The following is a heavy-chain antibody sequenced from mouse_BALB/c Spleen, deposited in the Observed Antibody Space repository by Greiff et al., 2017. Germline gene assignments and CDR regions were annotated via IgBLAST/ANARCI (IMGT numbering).Heavy chain of an antibody. CDR2: ISSGGSYT. Sequence: EVKLQESGGGLVKPGGSLKLSCAASGFTFSSYAMSWVRQSPEKRLEWVAEISSGGSYTYYPDTVTGRFTISRDNAKNTLYLEMSSLRSEDTAMYYCARQLRRYAMDYWGQGTSVTVSS. J-gene: IGHJ4*01. CDR1: GFTFSSYA. CDR3: ARQLRRYAMDY. V-gene: IGHV5-9-4*01. D-gene: IGHD2-12*01.